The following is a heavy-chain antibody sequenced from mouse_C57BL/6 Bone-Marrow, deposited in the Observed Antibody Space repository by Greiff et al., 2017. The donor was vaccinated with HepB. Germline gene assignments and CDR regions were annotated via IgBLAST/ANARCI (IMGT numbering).Heavy chain of an antibody. CDR2: IHPNSGST. D-gene: IGHD1-1*01. J-gene: IGHJ2*01. CDR1: GYTFTSYW. CDR3: ARSSLPAGAMDYFDY. V-gene: IGHV1-64*01. Sequence: QVQLQQPGAELVKPGASVKLSCKASGYTFTSYWMHWVKQRPGQGLEWIGMIHPNSGSTNYNEKFKSKATLTVDKSSSTAYMQLSSLTSEDSAVYYCARSSLPAGAMDYFDYWGQGTTLTVSS.